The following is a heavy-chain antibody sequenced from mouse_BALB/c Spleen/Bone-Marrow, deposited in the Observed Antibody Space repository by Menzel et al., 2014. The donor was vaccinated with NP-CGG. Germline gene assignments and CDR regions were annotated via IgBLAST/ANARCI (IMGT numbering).Heavy chain of an antibody. CDR3: ARLIYYGYLFV. CDR2: INPDSSTI. J-gene: IGHJ1*01. CDR1: GFDFSRYW. V-gene: IGHV4-1*02. D-gene: IGHD1-1*01. Sequence: EVKLQESGGGLVQPGGSLKLSCAASGFDFSRYWMSWVRQAPGKGLEWIGEINPDSSTINYTPSLKDKFIISRDNAKNTLSLKMSKVISEDTSLYFCARLIYYGYLFVWRAGSTVPLPS.